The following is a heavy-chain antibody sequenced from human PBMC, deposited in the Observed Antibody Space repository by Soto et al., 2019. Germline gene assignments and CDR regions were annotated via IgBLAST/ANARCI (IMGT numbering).Heavy chain of an antibody. CDR3: ARKSDY. J-gene: IGHJ4*02. V-gene: IGHV3-30-3*01. CDR2: ISYDGSNK. Sequence: QVQLVESGGGVVQPGRSLRLSCAASGFTFSSYAMHWVRQAPGKGLEWVAVISYDGSNKYYADSVKGRFTISRDNSKNTLYRQMNSLRAEDTAVYYCARKSDYWGQGTLVTVSS. CDR1: GFTFSSYA.